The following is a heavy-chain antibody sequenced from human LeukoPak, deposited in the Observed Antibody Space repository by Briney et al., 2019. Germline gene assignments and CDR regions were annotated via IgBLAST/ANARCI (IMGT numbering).Heavy chain of an antibody. CDR1: GGSISSYY. D-gene: IGHD3-10*01. CDR3: ARASVRGVNRNYYYGMDV. J-gene: IGHJ6*02. V-gene: IGHV4-59*01. Sequence: SETLSLTCTVSGGSISSYYWSWIRQPPGKGLEWIGYIYYSGSTNYNPSLKSRVTISVDTSKNQFSLKLSSVTAADTAVYYCARASVRGVNRNYYYGMDVWGQGTTVTVSS. CDR2: IYYSGST.